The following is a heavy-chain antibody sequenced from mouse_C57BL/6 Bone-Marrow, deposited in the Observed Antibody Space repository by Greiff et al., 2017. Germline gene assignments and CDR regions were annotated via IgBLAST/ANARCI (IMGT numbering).Heavy chain of an antibody. J-gene: IGHJ3*01. CDR3: ERQYCGSGTWFAY. CDR1: GFTFSSYG. CDR2: ISSGGSYT. Sequence: EVHLVESGGDLVKPGGSLKLSCAASGFTFSSYGMSWVRQTPDKRLEWVATISSGGSYTYYPDSVKGRFTISRDNAKNTLYLQMSSLKSEDTAMYYCERQYCGSGTWFAYWGQGTLVTVSA. D-gene: IGHD1-1*01. V-gene: IGHV5-6*01.